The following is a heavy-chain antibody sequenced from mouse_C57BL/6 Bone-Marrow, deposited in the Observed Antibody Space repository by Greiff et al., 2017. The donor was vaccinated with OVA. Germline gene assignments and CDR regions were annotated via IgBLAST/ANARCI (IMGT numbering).Heavy chain of an antibody. V-gene: IGHV7-3*01. J-gene: IGHJ2*01. CDR1: GFTFTDYY. CDR3: ARYSGYDDYFDY. Sequence: EVKVEESGGGLVQPGGSLSLSCAASGFTFTDYYMSWVRQPPGKALEWLGFIRNKANGYTTEYSASVKGRFTISRDNSQSILYLQMNALRAEDSATYYCARYSGYDDYFDYWGQGTTLTVSS. D-gene: IGHD2-2*01. CDR2: IRNKANGYTT.